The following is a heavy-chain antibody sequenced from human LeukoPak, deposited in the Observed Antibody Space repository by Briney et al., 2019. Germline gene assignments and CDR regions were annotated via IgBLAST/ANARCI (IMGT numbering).Heavy chain of an antibody. D-gene: IGHD2-8*01. Sequence: GGSLRLSCAASGFTFSSYSMSWVRQAPGKGLEWVSAISGSGGSTYYADSVEGRFTISRDNSKNTLYLQMNSLRAEDTAVYYCVSAIVLMVYAIVDYWGQGTLVTVSS. CDR3: VSAIVLMVYAIVDY. CDR1: GFTFSSYS. J-gene: IGHJ4*02. V-gene: IGHV3-23*01. CDR2: ISGSGGST.